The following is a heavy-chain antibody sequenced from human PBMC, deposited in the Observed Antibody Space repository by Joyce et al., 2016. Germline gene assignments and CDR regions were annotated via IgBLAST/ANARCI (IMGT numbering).Heavy chain of an antibody. D-gene: IGHD2-2*01. J-gene: IGHJ4*02. Sequence: EVQLVESGGGLVQPGGSLRLSCAASGIIFSNKEMNWVRQAPGKGLEWVSSINSDDSRIHYADSVRGRFTISRDNARNSLYLEMNSLRVDDTAIYYCTTPSCANWGQGSLVTVSS. CDR1: GIIFSNKE. V-gene: IGHV3-48*03. CDR3: TTPSCAN. CDR2: INSDDSRI.